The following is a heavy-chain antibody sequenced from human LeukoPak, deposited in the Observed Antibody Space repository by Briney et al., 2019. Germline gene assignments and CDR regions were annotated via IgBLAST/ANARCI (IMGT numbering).Heavy chain of an antibody. V-gene: IGHV6-1*01. CDR2: TYRRSKLSN. CDR3: ARLHCTTSCYVDY. CDR1: GDSVSSNSAA. J-gene: IGHJ4*02. Sequence: SQTLSLTCAISGDSVSSNSAAWNWIRQSPSRVLEWLGRTYRRSKLSNDYAPSVKSRIIINPDTSKNQFSLQLNSATPEDTAVYYCARLHCTTSCYVDYWGQGTLVTVSS. D-gene: IGHD2-2*01.